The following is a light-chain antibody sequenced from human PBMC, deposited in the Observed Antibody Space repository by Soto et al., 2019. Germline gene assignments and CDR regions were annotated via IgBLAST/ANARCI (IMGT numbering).Light chain of an antibody. Sequence: EIVLTQSPGTLSLSPGERATLSCRASQSVSSSYLALYQQKPGQDPRFLIYGTSSRATGIPDRFSGSGSGTDFSLTISRLEPEDFAVYYCHQYGSSPITFGQGTRLEVK. V-gene: IGKV3-20*01. CDR2: GTS. CDR1: QSVSSSY. J-gene: IGKJ5*01. CDR3: HQYGSSPIT.